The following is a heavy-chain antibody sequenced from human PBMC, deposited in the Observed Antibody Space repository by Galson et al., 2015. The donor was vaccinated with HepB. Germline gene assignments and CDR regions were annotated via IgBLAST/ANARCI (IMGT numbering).Heavy chain of an antibody. CDR1: GFTFSRYW. D-gene: IGHD3-16*01. CDR3: ARDTSPNCDAYAFNDALDV. V-gene: IGHV3-7*01. CDR2: INEDGSIR. Sequence: SLRLSCAASGFTFSRYWMTWVRQAPGKGLEWVANINEDGSIRHSFDSVEGRFTISRDNAKNSLYLQINSLRADDTADYYCARDTSPNCDAYAFNDALDVWGHGTLVTVSS. J-gene: IGHJ3*01.